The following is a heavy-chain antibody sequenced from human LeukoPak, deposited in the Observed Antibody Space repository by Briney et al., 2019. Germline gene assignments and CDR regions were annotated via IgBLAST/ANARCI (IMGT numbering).Heavy chain of an antibody. CDR2: INPNSGGT. CDR1: GYTFTGYY. J-gene: IGHJ5*02. CDR3: ARSYASLAAAGTENWFDP. V-gene: IGHV1-2*02. D-gene: IGHD6-13*01. Sequence: ASVKVSCKASGYTFTGYYMHWVRQAPGQGLEWMGWINPNSGGTNYAQEFQGRVTMTRDTSISTAYMELSRLRSDDTAVYYCARSYASLAAAGTENWFDPWGQGTLVTVSS.